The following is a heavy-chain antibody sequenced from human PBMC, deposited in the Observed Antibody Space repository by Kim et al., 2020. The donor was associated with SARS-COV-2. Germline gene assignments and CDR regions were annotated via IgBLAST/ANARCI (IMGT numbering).Heavy chain of an antibody. CDR1: GFTFSTYD. CDR2: IVPAGDT. D-gene: IGHD3-10*01. V-gene: IGHV3-13*01. J-gene: IGHJ6*02. CDR3: TRDLRGGGMDV. Sequence: GGSLRLSCAASGFTFSTYDMHWVRHPTGKGLEWVSTIVPAGDTYYAGSVKGRFTTSRENGKSSLYLQMDSLRAGDTAVYYCTRDLRGGGMDVWGQGTTVTVSS.